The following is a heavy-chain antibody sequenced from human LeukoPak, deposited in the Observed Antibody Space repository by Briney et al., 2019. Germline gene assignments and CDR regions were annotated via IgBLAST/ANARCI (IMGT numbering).Heavy chain of an antibody. CDR2: IYYSGST. Sequence: SETLSLTCTVSGGSISSGDYYWSWIRQPPGKGLEWIGYIYYSGSTYYNPSLKSRVTISVDTSKNQFSVKLNSVTAADTAVYFCAGFASGSYRFFGYWGQGTLVTVSS. J-gene: IGHJ4*02. CDR3: AGFASGSYRFFGY. V-gene: IGHV4-30-4*01. D-gene: IGHD3-10*01. CDR1: GGSISSGDYY.